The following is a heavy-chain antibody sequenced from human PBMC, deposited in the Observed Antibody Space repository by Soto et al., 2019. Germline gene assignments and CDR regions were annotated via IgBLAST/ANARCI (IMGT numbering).Heavy chain of an antibody. V-gene: IGHV1-18*01. D-gene: IGHD1-1*01. Sequence: QVHLVQSGAEVKKPGASVKVSCKGSGYAFTTYGITWVRQAPGQGLEWMGWISAHNGNTNYAQKLQGRVTVTRDTSTSTAYMELRRPRSDDTAVYYCARGRYGDYWGQGALVTVSS. CDR3: ARGRYGDY. CDR2: ISAHNGNT. J-gene: IGHJ4*02. CDR1: GYAFTTYG.